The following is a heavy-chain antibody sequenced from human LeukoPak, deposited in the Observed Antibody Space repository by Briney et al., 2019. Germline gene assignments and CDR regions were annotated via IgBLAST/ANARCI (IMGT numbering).Heavy chain of an antibody. CDR2: INPNSGGT. V-gene: IGHV1-2*06. D-gene: IGHD6-19*01. Sequence: ASVKVSCKASGYTFTGYYMHWVRQAPGQGLEWMGRINPNSGGTNYAQEFQGRVTMTRDTSISTAYMELSRLRSDDTAVYYCARDLRIAVGRVALCDYWGQGTLVTVSS. CDR1: GYTFTGYY. CDR3: ARDLRIAVGRVALCDY. J-gene: IGHJ4*02.